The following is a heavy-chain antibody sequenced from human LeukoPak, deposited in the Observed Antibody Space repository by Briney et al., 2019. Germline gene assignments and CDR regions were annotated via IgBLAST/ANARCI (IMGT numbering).Heavy chain of an antibody. CDR2: IYYSGST. V-gene: IGHV4-59*01. CDR1: GGSISSYY. D-gene: IGHD5-18*01. Sequence: SETLSLTCTVSGGSISSYYWSWIRQPPGKGLEWIGYIYYSGSTYYNPSLKSRVTISVDTSKNQFSLKLSSVTAADTAVYYCARGNTAMRLWGQGTLVTVSS. J-gene: IGHJ4*02. CDR3: ARGNTAMRL.